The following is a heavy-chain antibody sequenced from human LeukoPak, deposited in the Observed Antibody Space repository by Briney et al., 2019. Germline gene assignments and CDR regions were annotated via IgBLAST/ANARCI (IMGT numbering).Heavy chain of an antibody. CDR1: GGTFSSYA. CDR3: ARRYSYPDAFDI. Sequence: ASVKVSCKASGGTFSSYAISWVRQAPGQGLEWMGRIIPIFGTANYAQKFQGRVTITTEESTSTAYMELSSLRSEDTAVYYCARRYSYPDAFDIWGQGTMVTVSS. D-gene: IGHD5-18*01. J-gene: IGHJ3*02. CDR2: IIPIFGTA. V-gene: IGHV1-69*05.